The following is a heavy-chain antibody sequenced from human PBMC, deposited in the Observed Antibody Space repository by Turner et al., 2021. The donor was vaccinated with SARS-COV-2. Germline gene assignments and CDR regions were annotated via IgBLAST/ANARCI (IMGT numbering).Heavy chain of an antibody. Sequence: QVQLVESGGGVVQPGRSLRLSCAASGFTFSRYGMNWVRQAPGKGLGWVAVIWYDGSNKYYADSVKGRFTISRDNSKNTLYLQMNSLRAEDTAVYYCAKAGFGYSSGWGYFDYWGQGTLVTVSS. CDR3: AKAGFGYSSGWGYFDY. V-gene: IGHV3-33*06. CDR1: GFTFSRYG. CDR2: IWYDGSNK. J-gene: IGHJ4*02. D-gene: IGHD6-19*01.